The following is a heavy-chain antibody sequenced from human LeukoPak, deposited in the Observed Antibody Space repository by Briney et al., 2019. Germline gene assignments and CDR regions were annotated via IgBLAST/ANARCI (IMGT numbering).Heavy chain of an antibody. CDR1: GYTFATYG. V-gene: IGHV1-69*04. CDR3: ARDSTYCSGGSCFGY. D-gene: IGHD2-15*01. CDR2: IIPILGIA. J-gene: IGHJ4*02. Sequence: SVKVSCKASGYTFATYGVSWVRQAPGQGLEWMGRIIPILGIANYAQKFQGRVTITADKSTSTAYMELSSLRSEDTAVYYCARDSTYCSGGSCFGYWGQGTLVTVSS.